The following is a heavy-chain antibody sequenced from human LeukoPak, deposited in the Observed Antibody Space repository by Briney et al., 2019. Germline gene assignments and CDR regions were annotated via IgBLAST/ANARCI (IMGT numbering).Heavy chain of an antibody. Sequence: GGSLRPSCAASGFTFSTFWMNWVRQAPGKGLEWVANIKEDESEKYYVDSVKGRFTISRDNAKNSLYLQMSSLRAEDTAVYYCARGWYRDYWGQGTLVTVSS. V-gene: IGHV3-7*05. J-gene: IGHJ4*02. D-gene: IGHD2-15*01. CDR3: ARGWYRDY. CDR2: IKEDESEK. CDR1: GFTFSTFW.